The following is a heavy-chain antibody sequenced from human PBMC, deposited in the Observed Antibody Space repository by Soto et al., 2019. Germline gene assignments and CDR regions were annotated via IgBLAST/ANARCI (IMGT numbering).Heavy chain of an antibody. D-gene: IGHD3-16*01. Sequence: SETLSLTCAVYGGFLSESYWTWIRQPPGKGLEWVGEINHVGGTNYNPSLKSRVTMSVDTSQNQFSLRLISVTAADTAMYFCVRIRYQLPSSVLWLDPWGQGTPVTVSS. J-gene: IGHJ5*02. V-gene: IGHV4-34*01. CDR3: VRIRYQLPSSVLWLDP. CDR1: GGFLSESY. CDR2: INHVGGT.